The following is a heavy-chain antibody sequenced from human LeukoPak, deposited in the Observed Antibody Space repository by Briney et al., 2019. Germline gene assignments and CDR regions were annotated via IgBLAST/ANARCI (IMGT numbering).Heavy chain of an antibody. D-gene: IGHD3-10*01. CDR1: GFTFSSYD. CDR3: AEDFIHYGHPYYY. V-gene: IGHV3-23*01. Sequence: GGSLRLSCAASGFTFSSYDMSWVRQAPGKGLEWVSAISGSGGKTYYAGSVKGRFTISRDNSKNTLYLQMNSLRAEDTAVYYCAEDFIHYGHPYYYWGQGTLVTVSS. CDR2: ISGSGGKT. J-gene: IGHJ4*02.